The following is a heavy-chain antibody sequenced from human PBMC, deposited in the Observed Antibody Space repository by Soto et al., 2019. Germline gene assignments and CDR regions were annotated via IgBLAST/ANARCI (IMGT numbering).Heavy chain of an antibody. V-gene: IGHV3-23*01. CDR2: FSDSGST. D-gene: IGHD2-15*01. Sequence: PGGSLRLSCAASGFTFSSYAMSWVRQAPGKGLEWVSTFSDSGSTYYADSVKGRFTISRDISKNTLYVQMSSLRAEDTAVYYCAKGGEGYCSGTSCLYHMDAWGKGTTVTVSS. CDR3: AKGGEGYCSGTSCLYHMDA. J-gene: IGHJ6*03. CDR1: GFTFSSYA.